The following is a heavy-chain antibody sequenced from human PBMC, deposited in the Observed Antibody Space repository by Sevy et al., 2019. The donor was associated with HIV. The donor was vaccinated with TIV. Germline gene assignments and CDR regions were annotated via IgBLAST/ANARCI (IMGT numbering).Heavy chain of an antibody. CDR1: GGSISSGGYY. J-gene: IGHJ4*02. CDR3: ARGWIQQPADY. Sequence: SEILSLNCTVSGGSISSGGYYWSWIRQHPGKGLEWIGYIYYSGSTYYNPSLKSRVTISVDTSKNQFSLKLSSVTAADTAVYYCARGWIQQPADYWGQGILVTVSS. CDR2: IYYSGST. V-gene: IGHV4-31*03. D-gene: IGHD5-18*01.